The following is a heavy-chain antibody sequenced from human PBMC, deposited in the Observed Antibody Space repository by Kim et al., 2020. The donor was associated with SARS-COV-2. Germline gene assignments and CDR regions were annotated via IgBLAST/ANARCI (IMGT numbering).Heavy chain of an antibody. CDR2: ISIGSDNT. Sequence: ASVKVSCKASGYTFINYVMHWVRQAPGQRPEWMGLISIGSDNTKFSQKFQGRVTITRDTSASTAYMELTSLRSEDTAIHYCARGSGWAFHYWGQGTLTTV. CDR1: GYTFINYV. V-gene: IGHV1-3*04. J-gene: IGHJ4*02. D-gene: IGHD6-19*01. CDR3: ARGSGWAFHY.